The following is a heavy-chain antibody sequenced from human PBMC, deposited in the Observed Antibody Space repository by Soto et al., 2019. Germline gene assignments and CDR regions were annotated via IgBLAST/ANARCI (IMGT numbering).Heavy chain of an antibody. Sequence: EVYLVESGGDVVQPGGSLRLSCAASGFTFDDHNIHWVRQAPGKGLQWVCLISWDGDTTYYTDSVKGRFTVSRDNSKNYVYLQMDALTPEDTAFYYCASAQGDYWGQGTLVTVSS. V-gene: IGHV3-43*01. CDR2: ISWDGDTT. J-gene: IGHJ4*02. CDR1: GFTFDDHN. CDR3: ASAQGDY.